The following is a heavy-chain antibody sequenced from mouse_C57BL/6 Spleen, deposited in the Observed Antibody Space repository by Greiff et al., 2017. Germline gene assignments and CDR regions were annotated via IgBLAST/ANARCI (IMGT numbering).Heavy chain of an antibody. CDR3: ARNYYFDY. CDR1: GYSFTGYF. J-gene: IGHJ2*01. CDR2: INPYNGDT. V-gene: IGHV1-20*01. Sequence: DVKLVESGPELVKPGDSVKISCKASGYSFTGYFMNWVMQSHGQSLEWIGRINPYNGDTFYNQKFKGKATLTVDKSSSTAHMELRSLTSEDSAVYYCARNYYFDYWGQGTTLTVSS.